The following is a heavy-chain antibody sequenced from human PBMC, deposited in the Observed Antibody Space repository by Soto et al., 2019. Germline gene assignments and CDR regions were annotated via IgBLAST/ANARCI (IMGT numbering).Heavy chain of an antibody. D-gene: IGHD6-19*01. V-gene: IGHV3-23*01. J-gene: IGHJ4*02. CDR3: AISRTSIAVAGYYFDY. CDR2: ISGSGGST. CDR1: GFTFSSYA. Sequence: GGSLRLSCAASGFTFSSYAMSWVRQAPGKGLEWVSAISGSGGSTYYADSVKGRFTISRDNSKNTLYLQMNSLRAEDTAVYYCAISRTSIAVAGYYFDYWGQGTLVTVSS.